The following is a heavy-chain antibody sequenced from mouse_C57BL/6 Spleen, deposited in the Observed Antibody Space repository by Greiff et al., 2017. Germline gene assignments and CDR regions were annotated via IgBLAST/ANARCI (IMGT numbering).Heavy chain of an antibody. D-gene: IGHD4-1*01. CDR3: ARQVGRYFDV. J-gene: IGHJ1*03. Sequence: VQLQQPGAELVMPGASVKLSCKASGYTFTSYWMHWVKQRPGQGLEWIGEIDPSDSYTNYNQKFKGKSTLTVDKSSSTAYMQLSSLTSEDSAVYYCARQVGRYFDVWGTGTTVTVSS. V-gene: IGHV1-69*01. CDR2: IDPSDSYT. CDR1: GYTFTSYW.